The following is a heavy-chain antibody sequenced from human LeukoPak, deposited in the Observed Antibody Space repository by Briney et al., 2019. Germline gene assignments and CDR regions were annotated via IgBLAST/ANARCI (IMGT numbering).Heavy chain of an antibody. CDR3: ARVRKYSGYYSWYFDL. J-gene: IGHJ2*01. CDR2: IGTAGDT. D-gene: IGHD5-12*01. Sequence: GGSLRLSCAASGFTFSSYDMHWVRHATGKGLEWVLAIGTAGDTYYPGSVKGRFTISRENGKNSLYLQMNSLRAGDTAVYYCARVRKYSGYYSWYFDLWGRGTLVTVSS. CDR1: GFTFSSYD. V-gene: IGHV3-13*01.